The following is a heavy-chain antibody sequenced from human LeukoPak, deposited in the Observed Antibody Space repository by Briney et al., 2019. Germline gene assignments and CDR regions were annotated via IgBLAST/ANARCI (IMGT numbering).Heavy chain of an antibody. D-gene: IGHD2-21*02. Sequence: GGSLRLSCAASGLTFSNYWMHWVRQAPGKGLVWVARINTDGSNTNYADSVKGRFTISRDNAKNTLYLQMNSLRAEDTAVYYCAPWGAYCGGDCYPSNYYGMDVWGQGTTVTVSS. V-gene: IGHV3-74*01. CDR1: GLTFSNYW. J-gene: IGHJ6*02. CDR2: INTDGSNT. CDR3: APWGAYCGGDCYPSNYYGMDV.